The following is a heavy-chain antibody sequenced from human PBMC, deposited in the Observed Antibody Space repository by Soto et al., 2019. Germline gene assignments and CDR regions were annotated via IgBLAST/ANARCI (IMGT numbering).Heavy chain of an antibody. V-gene: IGHV1-3*01. CDR3: ARGGVVSHFDY. D-gene: IGHD3-22*01. CDR2: INAGNGNT. Sequence: QVQLVQSGAEVKKPGASVKVSCKASGYTFTSYAMHWVRQAPGQRLEWMGWINAGNGNTKYSQKFQGRVTITWDTSASTAYMELGSLRSEATAVYYCARGGVVSHFDYWGQGTLFTISS. J-gene: IGHJ4*02. CDR1: GYTFTSYA.